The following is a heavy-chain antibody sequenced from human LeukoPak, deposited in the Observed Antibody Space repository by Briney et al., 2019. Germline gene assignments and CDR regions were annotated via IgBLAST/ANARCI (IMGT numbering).Heavy chain of an antibody. CDR2: IYSGGDT. CDR3: AREGGGDYDDYLRY. D-gene: IGHD4-17*01. J-gene: IGHJ4*02. CDR1: GFTVSGNY. V-gene: IGHV3-53*01. Sequence: GGSLRLSCAASGFTVSGNYMSWVRQAPGKGLEWVSVIYSGGDTYSADSVKGRFTISRDNSKNTVYLQMNSLRAEDTAVYYCAREGGGDYDDYLRYWGQGTLVTVSS.